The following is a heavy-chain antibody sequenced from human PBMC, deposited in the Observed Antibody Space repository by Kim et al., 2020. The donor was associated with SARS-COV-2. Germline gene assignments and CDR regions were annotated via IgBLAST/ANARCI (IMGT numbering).Heavy chain of an antibody. V-gene: IGHV3-15*01. J-gene: IGHJ4*02. CDR2: IKSKSDGGTT. Sequence: GGSLRLSCAASGITVANAWMSWVRQAPGKGLEWIGRIKSKSDGGTTEYATPVRGRISISRDDSKNILYLQINRLKSEDTGVYYCARDAVGVLDYWGRGTLVTLSP. CDR1: GITVANAW. D-gene: IGHD2-21*01. CDR3: ARDAVGVLDY.